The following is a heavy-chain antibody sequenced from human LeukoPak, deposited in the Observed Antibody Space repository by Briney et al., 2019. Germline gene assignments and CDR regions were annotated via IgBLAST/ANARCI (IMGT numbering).Heavy chain of an antibody. Sequence: GESLKISCKGSGYSLTSYWIGWVRQMPGKGLVWMGIIYPGDSDTRYSPSFQGQVTISADKSISTAYLQWSSLKASDTAMYYCARRRYGYNEYYFDYWDQGTLVTVSS. J-gene: IGHJ4*02. D-gene: IGHD5-24*01. V-gene: IGHV5-51*01. CDR2: IYPGDSDT. CDR3: ARRRYGYNEYYFDY. CDR1: GYSLTSYW.